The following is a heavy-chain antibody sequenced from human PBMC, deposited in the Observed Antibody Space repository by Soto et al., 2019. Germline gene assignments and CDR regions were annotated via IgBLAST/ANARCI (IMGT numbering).Heavy chain of an antibody. Sequence: EVQLLESGGGLVQPGGSLRLSCAASGFTFSSYAMNWVRQAPGKGLEWVSTISGSAGSTYYADSVKGRFTISRDNSKNTLYLQMNSLRAEDTAVYYCARDPYDSSAYYHDAFDIWGQGTMVTVSS. CDR2: ISGSAGST. CDR1: GFTFSSYA. D-gene: IGHD3-22*01. J-gene: IGHJ3*02. CDR3: ARDPYDSSAYYHDAFDI. V-gene: IGHV3-23*01.